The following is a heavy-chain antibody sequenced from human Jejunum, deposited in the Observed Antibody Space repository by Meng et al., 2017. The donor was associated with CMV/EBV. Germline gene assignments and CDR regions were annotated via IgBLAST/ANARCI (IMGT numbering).Heavy chain of an antibody. Sequence: FSSYAMTWVRQAPGKGLDWVSLIYSGGSDTFYADSVQGRFTISRDNSKNMVYLQMNSLRAEDTAVYYCATPPRNYNSNWYTYSFAYWGQGTLVTVSS. D-gene: IGHD6-13*01. CDR3: ATPPRNYNSNWYTYSFAY. V-gene: IGHV3-23*03. J-gene: IGHJ4*02. CDR2: IYSGGSDT. CDR1: FSSYA.